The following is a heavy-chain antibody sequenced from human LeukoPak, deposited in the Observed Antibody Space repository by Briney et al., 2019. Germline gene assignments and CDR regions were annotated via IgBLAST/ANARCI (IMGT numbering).Heavy chain of an antibody. Sequence: GGSLRLFCAASGFTFSSHWMSWVRQAPGKGLEWVANINQDGSGKHYVDSVKGRFTISRDNAKNSLCLQMNSLRAEDTAVYYCARDGVAAGMYFDYWGQGTLVTVSS. CDR3: ARDGVAAGMYFDY. D-gene: IGHD6-13*01. V-gene: IGHV3-7*03. CDR2: INQDGSGK. CDR1: GFTFSSHW. J-gene: IGHJ4*02.